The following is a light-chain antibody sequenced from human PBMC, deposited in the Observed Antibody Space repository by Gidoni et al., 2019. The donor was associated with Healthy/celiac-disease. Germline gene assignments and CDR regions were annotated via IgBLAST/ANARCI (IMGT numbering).Light chain of an antibody. CDR3: QQYNSYPRT. V-gene: IGKV1-16*02. Sequence: SKMTQSPSSPSASVGDSITITCRASQGICNYLAWYQQKPGKAPKLLIYAASSLQCGVPSKFSGSGSGTDFTLTISSLQPEDVATYYCQQYNSYPRTFGQGTRLEIK. CDR2: AAS. CDR1: QGICNY. J-gene: IGKJ5*01.